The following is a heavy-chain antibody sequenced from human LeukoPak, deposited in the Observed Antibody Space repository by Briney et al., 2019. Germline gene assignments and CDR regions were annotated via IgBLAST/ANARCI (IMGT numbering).Heavy chain of an antibody. D-gene: IGHD6-19*01. CDR3: ARVVGSSGRFKFDY. CDR1: GYTFTSYA. J-gene: IGHJ4*02. CDR2: INAGNGNT. Sequence: ASVKVSCKASGYTFTSYAMHWVRQAPGQRLEWMGWINAGNGNTKYSQKFQGRVTITRDTSASTAYMELSSLRSEDTAVYYCARVVGSSGRFKFDYWGQGTLVTVSS. V-gene: IGHV1-3*01.